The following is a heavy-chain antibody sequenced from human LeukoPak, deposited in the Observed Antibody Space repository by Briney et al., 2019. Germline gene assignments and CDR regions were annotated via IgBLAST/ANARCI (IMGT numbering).Heavy chain of an antibody. CDR1: GFTFSSYG. D-gene: IGHD6-19*01. Sequence: PGGSLRLSCAACGFTFSSYGMHWVRQARGKGLEGVAVIRYDGSNKYYADSVKGRFTISRDNSKNTLYLQMNSLRAEDTAVYYCAKGGVAVAGTPYYYYYMDVWGKGTTVTVSS. J-gene: IGHJ6*03. CDR3: AKGGVAVAGTPYYYYYMDV. V-gene: IGHV3-30*02. CDR2: IRYDGSNK.